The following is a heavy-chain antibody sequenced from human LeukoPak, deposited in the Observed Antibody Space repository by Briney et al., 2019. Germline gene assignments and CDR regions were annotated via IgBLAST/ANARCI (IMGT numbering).Heavy chain of an antibody. CDR1: GFTFSSYA. CDR2: ISRSGSST. J-gene: IGHJ4*02. Sequence: PGGPLRLSCAVSGFTFSSYAVSWVRQAPGKGLEWVSAISRSGSSTYYADSVKGRFTISRDNSKNTLYLQMNSLRAEDTAVYYCAKDIVVVAATVAGFDYWGQGTLVTVSS. V-gene: IGHV3-23*01. CDR3: AKDIVVVAATVAGFDY. D-gene: IGHD2-15*01.